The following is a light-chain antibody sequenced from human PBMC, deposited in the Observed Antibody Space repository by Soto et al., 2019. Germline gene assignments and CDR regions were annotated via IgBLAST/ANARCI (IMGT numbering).Light chain of an antibody. CDR2: AAS. Sequence: DIQMTQSPSSLSASVGDRVTITCRASEGIRNDLGWYQQKPGKAPKRLIFAASSLQSGVPSRFSGSGSGTEFTFTISNLQPEDFATYYCQQSYFILGTFGRGTKVDIK. V-gene: IGKV1-17*02. CDR3: QQSYFILGT. CDR1: EGIRND. J-gene: IGKJ1*01.